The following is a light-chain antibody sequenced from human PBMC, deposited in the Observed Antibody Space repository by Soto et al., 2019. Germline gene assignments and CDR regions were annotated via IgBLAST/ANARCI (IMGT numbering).Light chain of an antibody. CDR1: QSVSSN. CDR3: HQYNDWPPYT. V-gene: IGKV3-15*01. CDR2: HSS. Sequence: EIVMTQSPATLYVSPGESATLSCRASQSVSSNLACYQPKPGQPPRLLIYHSSTRATGVPARFSGSGSGTEFTLTIGSLQSEDFAVYYRHQYNDWPPYTFGQGTKLEI. J-gene: IGKJ2*01.